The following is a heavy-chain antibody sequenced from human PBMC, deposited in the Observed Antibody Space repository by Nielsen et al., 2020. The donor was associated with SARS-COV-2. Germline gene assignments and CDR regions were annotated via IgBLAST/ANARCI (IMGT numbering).Heavy chain of an antibody. CDR1: GFTFNIYA. CDR3: AKDGVVRGDALDL. CDR2: VSASGGST. V-gene: IGHV3-23*01. J-gene: IGHJ3*01. D-gene: IGHD3-10*01. Sequence: GESLKTSCAASGFTFNIYAMAWVRRAPGRGLQWVTGVSASGGSTYYTDSVKGRFSISRDNSKNTLFLQIHSLRVEDTALYYCAKDGVVRGDALDLWGQGTMVTVSS.